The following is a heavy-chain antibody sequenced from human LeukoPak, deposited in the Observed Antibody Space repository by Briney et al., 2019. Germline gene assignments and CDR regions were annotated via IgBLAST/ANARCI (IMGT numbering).Heavy chain of an antibody. V-gene: IGHV1-46*01. CDR2: INPSGGRT. CDR1: GYTFTSYY. J-gene: IGHJ5*02. D-gene: IGHD3-10*01. Sequence: GASVKVSCKASGYTFTSYYMLWVRQAPGQGLEWMGIINPSGGRTTYAQKFQGRVTMTRDTSTSTVYMELSSLRSEDTAVYYCARGPSYYGSGSYYPPRFDPWGQGTLVTVSS. CDR3: ARGPSYYGSGSYYPPRFDP.